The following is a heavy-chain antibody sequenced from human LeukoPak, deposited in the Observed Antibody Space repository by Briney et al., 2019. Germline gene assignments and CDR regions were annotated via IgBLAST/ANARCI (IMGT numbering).Heavy chain of an antibody. V-gene: IGHV3-30*03. J-gene: IGHJ6*02. CDR1: GFTFSSYG. CDR2: ISYDGSNK. CDR3: AREDYCGGDCYTPTYYYYYGMDV. Sequence: RGSLRLSCAASGFTFSSYGMHWVRQAPGKGLEWVAVISYDGSNKYYADSVKGRFTISRDNSKNTLYLQMNSLRAEDTAVYYCAREDYCGGDCYTPTYYYYYGMDVWGQGTTVTVSS. D-gene: IGHD2-21*02.